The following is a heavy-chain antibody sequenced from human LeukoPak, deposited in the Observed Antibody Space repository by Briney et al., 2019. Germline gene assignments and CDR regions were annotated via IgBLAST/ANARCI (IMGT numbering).Heavy chain of an antibody. V-gene: IGHV3-21*04. Sequence: GGSLRLSCAASGFTFSSYSMNWVRQAPGKGLEWVSSISSSSSYIYYADSVKGRFTISRDNAKNSLYLQMNSLRAEDTAVYYCAKGRAIAAGGAWNYFDYWGQGTLVTVSS. CDR1: GFTFSSYS. CDR3: AKGRAIAAGGAWNYFDY. D-gene: IGHD6-13*01. J-gene: IGHJ4*02. CDR2: ISSSSSYI.